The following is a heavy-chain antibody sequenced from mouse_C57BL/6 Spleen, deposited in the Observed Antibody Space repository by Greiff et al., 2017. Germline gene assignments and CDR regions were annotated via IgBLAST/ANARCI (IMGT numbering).Heavy chain of an antibody. D-gene: IGHD2-4*01. CDR1: GYTFTDYN. CDR2: INPNNGGT. Sequence: EVQLQQSGPELVKPGASVKIPCKASGYTFTDYNMDWVQQSHGKSLAWIGDINPNNGGTIYNQKFKGKATLTVDKSSSTAYMELRSLTSEDTAVYYCARSGYDYPWFAYWGQGTLVTVSA. CDR3: ARSGYDYPWFAY. J-gene: IGHJ3*01. V-gene: IGHV1-18*01.